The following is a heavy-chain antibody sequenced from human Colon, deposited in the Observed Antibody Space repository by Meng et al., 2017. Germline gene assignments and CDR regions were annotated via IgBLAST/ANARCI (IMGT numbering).Heavy chain of an antibody. V-gene: IGHV3-23*01. Sequence: GESLKISCAASGFTFSNYAMSWVRQAPGKGLEWVSAISGSGSNTYYVDSVKGRFTISRDNSKNTLYLQMNSLRAEDTAVYYCAKGFYYYDSSGYFADWGQGTRVT. CDR2: ISGSGSNT. CDR3: AKGFYYYDSSGYFAD. D-gene: IGHD3-22*01. J-gene: IGHJ4*02. CDR1: GFTFSNYA.